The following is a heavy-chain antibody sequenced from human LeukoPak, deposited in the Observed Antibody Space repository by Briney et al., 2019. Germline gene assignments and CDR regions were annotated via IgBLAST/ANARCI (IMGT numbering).Heavy chain of an antibody. D-gene: IGHD2-8*02. CDR3: ATYRQVLLPFES. CDR1: GFTFSSYA. CDR2: ISGSGGST. Sequence: GGSLRLSCAASGFTFSSYAMSWVRQAPGKGLEWVSAISGSGGSTYYADSVKGRFTISRDNSKSSLSLQMNSLRAEDTAIYYCATYRQVLLPFESWGQGTLVTVSS. J-gene: IGHJ4*02. V-gene: IGHV3-23*01.